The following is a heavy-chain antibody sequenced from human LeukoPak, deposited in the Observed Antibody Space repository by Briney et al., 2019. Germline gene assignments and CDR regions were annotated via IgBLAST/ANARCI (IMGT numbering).Heavy chain of an antibody. D-gene: IGHD5-18*01. J-gene: IGHJ4*02. V-gene: IGHV3-53*01. CDR3: ARGVGTDFDY. Sequence: GGSLRLSXAASGFTVSSNYMSWVRQAPGKGLEWVSVIYSGGSTYYADSVKGRFTISRDNSKNTLYLQMNSLRAEDTAVYYCARGVGTDFDYWGQGTLVTVSS. CDR1: GFTVSSNY. CDR2: IYSGGST.